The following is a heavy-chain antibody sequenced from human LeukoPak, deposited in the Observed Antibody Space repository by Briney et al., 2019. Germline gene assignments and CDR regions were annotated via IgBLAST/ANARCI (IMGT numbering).Heavy chain of an antibody. D-gene: IGHD5-12*01. J-gene: IGHJ4*02. CDR3: ARLSIQWTPEMYCFDF. Sequence: PGKSLTLFCAASGFTFSSYARHWGRHAPGKGLEGVAVISYDGSNKNYADSLKGRFTISRDNSKNTLYLQMNSLRPEDTAIYYCARLSIQWTPEMYCFDFGGQGTLVPVSS. V-gene: IGHV3-30*04. CDR2: ISYDGSNK. CDR1: GFTFSSYA.